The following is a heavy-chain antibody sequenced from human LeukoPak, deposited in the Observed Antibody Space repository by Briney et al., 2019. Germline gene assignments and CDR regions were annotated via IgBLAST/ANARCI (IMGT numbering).Heavy chain of an antibody. D-gene: IGHD6-19*01. CDR1: GYTFTSYD. CDR2: MNPNSGNT. CDR3: ATIRAHIAVGVTPDY. J-gene: IGHJ4*02. Sequence: GASVKVSCKASGYTFTSYDINWVRQATGQGLEWMGWMNPNSGNTGYAQKFQGRVTMTRDTSIDTAYMELSSLRPEDTAVYYCATIRAHIAVGVTPDYWGQGTPVTVSS. V-gene: IGHV1-8*01.